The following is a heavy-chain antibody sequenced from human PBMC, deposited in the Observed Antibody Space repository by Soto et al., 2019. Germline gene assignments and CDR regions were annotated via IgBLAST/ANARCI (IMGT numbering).Heavy chain of an antibody. J-gene: IGHJ6*02. D-gene: IGHD4-17*01. CDR1: GGSISSYY. Sequence: SETLSLTCTVSGGSISSYYWSWIRQHPGKGLEWIGYIYYSGSTNYNPSLKSRVTVSVDTSKNQFSLKLSSVTAADTAVYSCARLEYGDSRGYSGMDVWGQGTTVTVSS. CDR3: ARLEYGDSRGYSGMDV. V-gene: IGHV4-59*08. CDR2: IYYSGST.